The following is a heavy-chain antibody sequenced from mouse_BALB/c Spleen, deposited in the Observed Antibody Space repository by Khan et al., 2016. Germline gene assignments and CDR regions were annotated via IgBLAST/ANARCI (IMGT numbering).Heavy chain of an antibody. V-gene: IGHV1-63*02. J-gene: IGHJ3*01. CDR2: IYPGGGYT. CDR1: GYTFTNYW. Sequence: QVQLKQSGAELVRPGTSVKISCKASGYTFTNYWLGWVKQRPGHGLEWIGDIYPGGGYTNYNEKFKGKATLTADTSSSTAYMQLSSLTSEDSAIYYCARGEGLRRLFAYWGQGTLVTVSA. CDR3: ARGEGLRRLFAY. D-gene: IGHD2-4*01.